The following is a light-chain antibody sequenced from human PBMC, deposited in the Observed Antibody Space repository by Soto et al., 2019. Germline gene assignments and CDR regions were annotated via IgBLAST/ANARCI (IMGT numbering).Light chain of an antibody. Sequence: DIQMTQSPSSLSASVGDRVTITCRASQSISSSLNWHQKKQGKAGKILIYAASRLQSGLLSRFSGSGCATDFTLANSNLQPEDFALNYCLQTYSPPITSGQGTRLEIK. CDR2: AAS. J-gene: IGKJ5*01. V-gene: IGKV1-39*01. CDR3: LQTYSPPIT. CDR1: QSISSS.